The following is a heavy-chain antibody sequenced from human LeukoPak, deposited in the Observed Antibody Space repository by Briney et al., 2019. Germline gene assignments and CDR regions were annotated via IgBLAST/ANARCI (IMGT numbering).Heavy chain of an antibody. J-gene: IGHJ3*02. CDR2: ISWNSGSI. Sequence: DRSLRLSCAASGFTFDDYAMHWVRQAPGKGLEWVSGISWNSGSIGYADSVKGRFTISRDNAKNSLYLQMNSLRAEDTALYYCAKGIAAAGYDAFDIWGQGTMVTVSS. V-gene: IGHV3-9*01. CDR3: AKGIAAAGYDAFDI. D-gene: IGHD6-13*01. CDR1: GFTFDDYA.